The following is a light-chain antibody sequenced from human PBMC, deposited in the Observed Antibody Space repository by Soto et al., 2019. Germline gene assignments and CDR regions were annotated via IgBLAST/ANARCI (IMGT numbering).Light chain of an antibody. V-gene: IGLV1-40*01. CDR3: SSYAGSNNNYV. CDR1: SSNIGAGFD. CDR2: EVS. J-gene: IGLJ1*01. Sequence: QSVLTQPPSVSGAPGLRVTIPCTGNSSNIGAGFDVHWYQQLPGTAPKLMIYEVSKRPSGVPDRFSGSKSGNTASLTVSGLQAEDEADYYCSSYAGSNNNYVFGTGTKLTVL.